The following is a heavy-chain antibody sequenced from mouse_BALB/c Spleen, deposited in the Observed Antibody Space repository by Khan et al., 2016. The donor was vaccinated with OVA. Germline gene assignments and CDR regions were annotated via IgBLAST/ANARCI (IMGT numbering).Heavy chain of an antibody. Sequence: VQLQQPGTELVRPGALVRLSCTASGFNIKDYYIHWVKQRPDQGLEWIGWIDPENGNTIYYPKFQGKSSLTADTSSNTAYLQLSSLTSEDTAVLYCPGSLLPSFDYWGVDTTLTASS. J-gene: IGHJ2*01. CDR3: PGSLLPSFDY. CDR1: GFNIKDYY. CDR2: IDPENGNT. V-gene: IGHV14-1*02.